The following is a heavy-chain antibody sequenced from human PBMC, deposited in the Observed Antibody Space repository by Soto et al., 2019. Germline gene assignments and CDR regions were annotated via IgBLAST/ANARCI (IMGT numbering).Heavy chain of an antibody. J-gene: IGHJ3*02. V-gene: IGHV3-15*01. D-gene: IGHD2-2*01. Sequence: GGSLRLSCAVCGFSFREAWMTWVGQVPGKGRGWVGRIKSKTSGGTTDYAAPVKDRFTISRADLEATVFLHMDSLKTEDTAVYYCTMGFCIGTRCHWDDAFNIWGQGTMVTVSS. CDR1: GFSFREAW. CDR2: IKSKTSGGTT. CDR3: TMGFCIGTRCHWDDAFNI.